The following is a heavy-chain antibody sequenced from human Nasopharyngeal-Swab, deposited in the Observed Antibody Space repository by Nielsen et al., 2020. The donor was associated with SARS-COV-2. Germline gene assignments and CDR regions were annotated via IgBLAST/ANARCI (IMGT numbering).Heavy chain of an antibody. CDR3: ARDGSGYSYGLLDY. CDR2: IYSGGST. D-gene: IGHD5-18*01. J-gene: IGHJ4*02. Sequence: GESLKISCAAPGFTVSSNYMSWVRQAPGKGLEWVSVIYSGGSTYYADSVKGRFTISRDNSKNTLYLQMNSLRAEDTAVYYCARDGSGYSYGLLDYWGQGTLVTVSS. V-gene: IGHV3-66*01. CDR1: GFTVSSNY.